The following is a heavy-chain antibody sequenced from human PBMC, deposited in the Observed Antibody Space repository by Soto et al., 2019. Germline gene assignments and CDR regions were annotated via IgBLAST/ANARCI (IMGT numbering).Heavy chain of an antibody. V-gene: IGHV3-48*02. D-gene: IGHD1-26*01. J-gene: IGHJ6*02. Sequence: GGSLRLSCAASELTFSSYSMNWVRQKPGKGLEWVSYISSSSSTIYYADSVKGRFTISRDNAKNSLYLQMNSLRDEDTAVYYCARVRVRSYYVFAYYYGMDVWGQGTTVTVSS. CDR2: ISSSSSTI. CDR1: ELTFSSYS. CDR3: ARVRVRSYYVFAYYYGMDV.